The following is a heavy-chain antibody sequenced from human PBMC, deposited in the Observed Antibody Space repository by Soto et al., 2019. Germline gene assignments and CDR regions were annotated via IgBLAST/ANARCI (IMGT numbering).Heavy chain of an antibody. CDR2: ISSSSSYI. CDR3: ARDRKQWLESRFFDY. Sequence: GGSLRLSCAASGFTFSSYSMNWVRQAPGKGLEWVSSISSSSSYIYYADSVKGRFTISRQNAKNSLYLQMNSLTAEYTAVYYCARDRKQWLESRFFDYWGQGTLVTVSS. J-gene: IGHJ4*02. CDR1: GFTFSSYS. V-gene: IGHV3-21*01. D-gene: IGHD6-19*01.